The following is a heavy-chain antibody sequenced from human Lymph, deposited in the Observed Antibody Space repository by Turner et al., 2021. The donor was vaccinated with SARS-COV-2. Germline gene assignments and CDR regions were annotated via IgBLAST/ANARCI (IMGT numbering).Heavy chain of an antibody. CDR1: GGSISSSSHY. Sequence: QLQLQESGPGLVKPSETLSLTCPVSGGSISSSSHYWGWLRQPPGRGLEWIGHIYYSGSNYYNPSLKSRVTISVDTSKNQFSLKLSSVTAADTAVYYCARLVRRAEYYFDYWGQGTLVTVSS. V-gene: IGHV4-39*01. CDR2: IYYSGSN. J-gene: IGHJ4*02. D-gene: IGHD3-10*01. CDR3: ARLVRRAEYYFDY.